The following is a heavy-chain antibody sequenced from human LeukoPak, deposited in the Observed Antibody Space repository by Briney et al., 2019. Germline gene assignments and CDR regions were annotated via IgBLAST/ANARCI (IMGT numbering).Heavy chain of an antibody. J-gene: IGHJ4*02. CDR2: IRYDGSNK. Sequence: GGSLRLSCAASGFTFSSYGMHWVRQAPGKGLEWVAFIRYDGSNKYYADSVKGRFTVSRDNSKNTLYLQMNSLRAEDTAVYYCAKDRYSNYDYFDYWGQGTLVTVSS. CDR3: AKDRYSNYDYFDY. V-gene: IGHV3-30*02. D-gene: IGHD4-11*01. CDR1: GFTFSSYG.